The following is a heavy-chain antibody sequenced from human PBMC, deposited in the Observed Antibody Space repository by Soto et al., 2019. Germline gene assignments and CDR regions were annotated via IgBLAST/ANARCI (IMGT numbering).Heavy chain of an antibody. D-gene: IGHD3-3*01. CDR2: ISYDGSNK. J-gene: IGHJ4*02. Sequence: GGSLRLSCAASGFTFSSYAMHWVRQAPGKGLEWVAVISYDGSNKYYAGSVKGRFTISRDNSKNTLYLQMNSLRAEDTAVYYCARGVPGIIDYWGQGT. CDR3: ARGVPGIIDY. V-gene: IGHV3-30-3*01. CDR1: GFTFSSYA.